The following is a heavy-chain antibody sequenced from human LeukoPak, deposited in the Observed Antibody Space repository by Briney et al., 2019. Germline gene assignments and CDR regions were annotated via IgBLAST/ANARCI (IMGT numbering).Heavy chain of an antibody. CDR2: IYPGDSDT. D-gene: IGHD2-2*01. V-gene: IGHV5-51*01. CDR3: ARSDCSSTSCYDYYGMDV. J-gene: IGHJ6*04. CDR1: GYSFTSYW. Sequence: NHGESLKISCKGSGYSFTSYWIGWVRQMPGKGLEWMGLIYPGDSDTRYSPSFQGQVTISADKSISTAYLQWSSLKASDTAMYYCARSDCSSTSCYDYYGMDVWGKGTTVTVSS.